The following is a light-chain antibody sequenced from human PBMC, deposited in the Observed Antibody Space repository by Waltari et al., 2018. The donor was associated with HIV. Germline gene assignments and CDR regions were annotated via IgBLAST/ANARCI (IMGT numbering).Light chain of an antibody. CDR1: SSHVGGYTS. CDR3: NSYAGSNNVV. J-gene: IGLJ2*01. CDR2: EVS. V-gene: IGLV2-8*01. Sequence: QSALTPPPSASGSPGPSVTISCTRTSSHVGGYTSVAWYQQHPGKAPKLMIYEVSKRPSGVPDRFSGSKSGNTASLTVSGLQAEDEADYYCNSYAGSNNVVFGGGTKVTVL.